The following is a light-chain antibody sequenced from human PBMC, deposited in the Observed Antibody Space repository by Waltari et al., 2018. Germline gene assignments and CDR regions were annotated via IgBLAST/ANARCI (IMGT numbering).Light chain of an antibody. V-gene: IGKV3-20*01. CDR1: QTVNSNY. CDR2: GAS. Sequence: EIVLTQSPGTLSLSPGERATLSCRASQTVNSNYLAWYQQKPGQAPRLLIYGASSRAIGIPDRVSGSGSGTDFTLTISRLEPEDFVMYYCQECGSSRTFGQGTNLEIK. J-gene: IGKJ2*01. CDR3: QECGSSRT.